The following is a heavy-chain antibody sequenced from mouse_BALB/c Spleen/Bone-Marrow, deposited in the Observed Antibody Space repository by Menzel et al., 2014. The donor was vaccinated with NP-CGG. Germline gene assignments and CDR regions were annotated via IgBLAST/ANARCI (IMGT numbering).Heavy chain of an antibody. V-gene: IGHV1-84*02. D-gene: IGHD2-14*01. Sequence: LVESGPELVKPGASVKISCKASGYTFTDYYKLGEQKPGQGLEWIGWIYPGSGNTKYNEKFKGKATLTVDTSSSTAYMQLSSLTSEDTAVYFCSRQVRLFYAMDYWSQGTSVTVSS. J-gene: IGHJ4*01. CDR3: SRQVRLFYAMDY. CDR1: GYTFTDYY. CDR2: IYPGSGNT.